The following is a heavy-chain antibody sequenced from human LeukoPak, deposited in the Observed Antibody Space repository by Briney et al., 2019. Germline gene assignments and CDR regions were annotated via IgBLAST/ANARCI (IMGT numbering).Heavy chain of an antibody. CDR1: GYTFTMYY. CDR3: ARGAPGGDGYPPSYFDY. D-gene: IGHD5-24*01. CDR2: IIPIFGTA. J-gene: IGHJ4*02. V-gene: IGHV1-69*05. Sequence: ASVKVSCKASGYTFTMYYIHWVRQAPGQGFEWMGGIIPIFGTANYAQKFQGRVTITTDESTSTAYMELSSLRSEDTAVYYCARGAPGGDGYPPSYFDYWGQGTLVTVSS.